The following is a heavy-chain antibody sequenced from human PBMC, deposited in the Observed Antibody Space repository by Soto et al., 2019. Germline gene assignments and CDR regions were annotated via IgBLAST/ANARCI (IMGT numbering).Heavy chain of an antibody. J-gene: IGHJ4*02. V-gene: IGHV1-69*02. CDR1: GGTFSSYT. CDR3: ARTSIAVAVPFDY. CDR2: IIPILGIA. D-gene: IGHD6-19*01. Sequence: SVKVSCKASGGTFSSYTISWVRQAPGQGLEWMGRIIPILGIANYAQKFQGRVTITADKSTSTAYMELSSLRSEDTAVYYCARTSIAVAVPFDYWGQGTLVTVSS.